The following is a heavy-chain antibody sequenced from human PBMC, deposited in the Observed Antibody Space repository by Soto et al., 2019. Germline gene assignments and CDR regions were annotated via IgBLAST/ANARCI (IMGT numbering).Heavy chain of an antibody. CDR3: ARDYSLGQWELPPYFDY. J-gene: IGHJ4*02. Sequence: GGSLRLSCAASGFTFSSYSMNWVRQAPGKGLEWVSYISSSSSTIYYADSVKGRFTISRDNAKNSLYLQMNSLRDEDTAVYYCARDYSLGQWELPPYFDYWGQGTLVTVSS. D-gene: IGHD1-26*01. V-gene: IGHV3-48*02. CDR1: GFTFSSYS. CDR2: ISSSSSTI.